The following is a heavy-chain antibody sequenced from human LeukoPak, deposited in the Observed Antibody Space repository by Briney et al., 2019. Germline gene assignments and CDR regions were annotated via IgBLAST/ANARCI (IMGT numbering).Heavy chain of an antibody. Sequence: GGSLRLSCAASGFTFSSYAMTWVRQAPGKGLEWVSVIYSGGSTYYSDSVKGRFTISRDNSKNTLYLQMNSLRAEDTAVYYCARVGGYWGQGTLVTVSS. V-gene: IGHV3-53*01. CDR3: ARVGGY. D-gene: IGHD3-10*01. J-gene: IGHJ4*02. CDR2: IYSGGST. CDR1: GFTFSSYA.